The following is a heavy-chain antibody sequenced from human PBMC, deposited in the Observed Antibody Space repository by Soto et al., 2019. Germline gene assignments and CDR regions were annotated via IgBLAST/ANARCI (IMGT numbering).Heavy chain of an antibody. Sequence: GSVKVCFKTSGYTFTAYGLALLRQAPGQSPEWMGWVSTNNADTNYAQKFQGRVTMTTETSTRTTYMELRSLRSDDTAVYYCARELNTDPSAYYSFDYWGQGTLVTVSS. CDR2: VSTNNADT. V-gene: IGHV1-18*01. CDR1: GYTFTAYG. CDR3: ARELNTDPSAYYSFDY. J-gene: IGHJ4*02. D-gene: IGHD3-22*01.